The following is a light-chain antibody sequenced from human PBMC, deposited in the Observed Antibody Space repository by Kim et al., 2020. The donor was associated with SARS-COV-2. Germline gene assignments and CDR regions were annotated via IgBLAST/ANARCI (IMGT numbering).Light chain of an antibody. J-gene: IGKJ1*01. V-gene: IGKV3-20*01. CDR1: QSVSSSY. Sequence: EIVLTQSPATLSLSPGERATLSCRASQSVSSSYLAWYQQKPGQAPSLLIYVASSRATGIPDRISGRGSGSDFTLTISRLDPEDVAVYFCQQYGNYPWTFGQGTKVDIK. CDR2: VAS. CDR3: QQYGNYPWT.